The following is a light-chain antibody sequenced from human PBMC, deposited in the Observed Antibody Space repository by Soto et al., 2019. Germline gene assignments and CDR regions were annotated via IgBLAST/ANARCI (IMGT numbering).Light chain of an antibody. J-gene: IGKJ3*01. CDR3: QKYGTPLFT. Sequence: IVLTQSPGTLSLSPGERATLSCGASQSVTNNFLAWYQQKTGQAPRLFIYGASSRSTGVPDRFSGSGSGTDFTLTISRLAPGDFAVYYCQKYGTPLFTFCPGTKVDIK. V-gene: IGKV3-20*01. CDR1: QSVTNNF. CDR2: GAS.